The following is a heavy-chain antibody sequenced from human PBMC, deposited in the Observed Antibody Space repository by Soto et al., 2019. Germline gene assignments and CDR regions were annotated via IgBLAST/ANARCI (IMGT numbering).Heavy chain of an antibody. D-gene: IGHD6-13*01. J-gene: IGHJ5*02. CDR1: GGTFSSYA. Sequence: SVKGSCKASGGTFSSYAISWVRQAPGQGLEWMGGIIPIFGTANYAQKFQGRVTITADESTSTAYMELSSLRSEDTDVYYCASAIAAAGNNWFDPWGQGTLVTVYS. CDR2: IIPIFGTA. CDR3: ASAIAAAGNNWFDP. V-gene: IGHV1-69*13.